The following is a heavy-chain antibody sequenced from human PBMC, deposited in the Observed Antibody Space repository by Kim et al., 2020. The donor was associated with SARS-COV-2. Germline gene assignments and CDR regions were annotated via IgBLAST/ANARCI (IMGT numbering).Heavy chain of an antibody. CDR3: ARAHLSSSWYWNFDY. J-gene: IGHJ4*02. V-gene: IGHV4-59*01. D-gene: IGHD6-13*01. Sequence: SETLSLTCTVSGGSISSYYWSWIRQPPGKGLEWIGYIYYSGSTNYNPSLKNLVTISVDTSKNQFALKLSSVTAADTAVYYCARAHLSSSWYWNFDYWGQGTLVTVSS. CDR2: IYYSGST. CDR1: GGSISSYY.